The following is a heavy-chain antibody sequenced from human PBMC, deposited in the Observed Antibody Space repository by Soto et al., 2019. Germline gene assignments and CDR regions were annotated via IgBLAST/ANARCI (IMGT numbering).Heavy chain of an antibody. D-gene: IGHD3-3*01. CDR1: GGTFSSYA. Sequence: QVQLVQSGAEVKKPGSSVKVSCKASGGTFSSYAISWVRQAPGQGLEWMGGIIPIFGTANYAQKLQGRVTITADESTSTAYMELSSLRSEDTAVYYCASPKFRFWQQLDPWGQGTLVNVSS. CDR3: ASPKFRFWQQLDP. J-gene: IGHJ5*02. CDR2: IIPIFGTA. V-gene: IGHV1-69*01.